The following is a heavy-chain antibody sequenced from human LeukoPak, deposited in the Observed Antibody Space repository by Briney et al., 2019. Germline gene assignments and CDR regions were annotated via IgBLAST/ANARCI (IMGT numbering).Heavy chain of an antibody. CDR3: ARDSGGPDV. CDR2: INPNSGGT. Sequence: GSSVKVSCKASGGTFSSYAISWVRQAPGQGLEWMGWINPNSGGTNYAQKFQGRVTMTRDTSISTAYMELSRLRSDDTAVYYCARDSGGPDVWGKGTTVTVSS. J-gene: IGHJ6*04. V-gene: IGHV1-2*02. CDR1: GGTFSSYA.